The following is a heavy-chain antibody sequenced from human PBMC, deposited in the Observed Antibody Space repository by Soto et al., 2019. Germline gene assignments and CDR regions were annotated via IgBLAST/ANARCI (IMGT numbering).Heavy chain of an antibody. CDR3: AKSEPYGSGSYYFDY. CDR2: ISGGGGAT. CDR1: GFTFSRNA. D-gene: IGHD1-26*01. Sequence: EVQLLESGGGLVQPGGSLRLSCAASGFTFSRNAMSWVRQAPGKGLEWVSGISGGGGATHYADSVKGRFTISRDNSKNTLYLQMNSLRAEDTAIYYCAKSEPYGSGSYYFDYWGQGTLVTVSS. V-gene: IGHV3-23*01. J-gene: IGHJ4*02.